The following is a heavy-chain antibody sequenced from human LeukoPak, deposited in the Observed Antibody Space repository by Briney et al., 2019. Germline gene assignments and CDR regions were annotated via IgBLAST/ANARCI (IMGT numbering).Heavy chain of an antibody. Sequence: GGSLRLSCAASGFAVSSKYMNWVRQAPGKGLEWVTVIYLDGRADYADSVKGRFTISSDNSKNTVYLQMNSLKDEDTAVYYCARDVETSLANWGQGTLVTVSP. CDR3: ARDVETSLAN. CDR2: IYLDGRA. D-gene: IGHD5-24*01. J-gene: IGHJ4*02. V-gene: IGHV3-66*01. CDR1: GFAVSSKY.